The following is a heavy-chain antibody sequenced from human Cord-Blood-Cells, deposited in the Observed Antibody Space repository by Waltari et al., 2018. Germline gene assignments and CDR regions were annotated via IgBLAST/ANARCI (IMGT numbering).Heavy chain of an antibody. D-gene: IGHD3-9*01. Sequence: QVQLQQWGAGLLKPSETLSLTCAVYGGSFSGYYWSWIRQPPGKGLEWIGEINHSGSTNYNPSLKSRVTISVDPSKNQFSLKLSSVTAADTAVYYCATVNYDILTGYYKFDYWGQGTLVTVSS. CDR3: ATVNYDILTGYYKFDY. J-gene: IGHJ4*02. V-gene: IGHV4-34*01. CDR2: INHSGST. CDR1: GGSFSGYY.